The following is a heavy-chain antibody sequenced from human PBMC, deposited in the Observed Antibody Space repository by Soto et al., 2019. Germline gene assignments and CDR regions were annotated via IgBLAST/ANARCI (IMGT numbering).Heavy chain of an antibody. CDR2: ISAYNGNT. Sequence: QVRLVQSGAEVKKPGASVKVSCKASGYTFTSYGISWGRQAPGQGLEWMGWISAYNGNTNYAQKRQGRVTMTTDTSTSTDYMDLRSLRSDDTAVYYCARCSLSWFGESVYWGQGTLVTVSS. D-gene: IGHD3-10*01. CDR1: GYTFTSYG. J-gene: IGHJ4*02. V-gene: IGHV1-18*01. CDR3: ARCSLSWFGESVY.